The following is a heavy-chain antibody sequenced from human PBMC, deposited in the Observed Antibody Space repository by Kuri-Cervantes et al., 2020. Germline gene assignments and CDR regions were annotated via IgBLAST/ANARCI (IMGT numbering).Heavy chain of an antibody. D-gene: IGHD6-13*01. CDR2: INSDGSST. V-gene: IGHV3-74*01. J-gene: IGHJ4*02. CDR3: AKDRAAAGTYLDY. CDR1: GFTFSSYW. Sequence: GGSLRLSCAASGFTFSSYWMHWVRQAPGKGLVWVSRINSDGSSTSYADSVKGRFTISRDNAKNTLYLQMNSLRAEDTAVYYCAKDRAAAGTYLDYWGQGTLVTVSS.